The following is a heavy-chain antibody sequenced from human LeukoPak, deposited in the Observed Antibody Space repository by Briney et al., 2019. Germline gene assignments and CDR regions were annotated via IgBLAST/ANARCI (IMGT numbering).Heavy chain of an antibody. J-gene: IGHJ4*02. CDR1: GYSFTSYD. D-gene: IGHD3-10*01. Sequence: GASLKVSCKASGYSFTSYDINWVRQATGQGLEWMGWMSPNSGNTGYPQKFQGRVTMTRNTSISTAYMEVSSLRYEDTAVYYCTSARVGPFDYWGQGTLVTVSS. CDR3: TSARVGPFDY. CDR2: MSPNSGNT. V-gene: IGHV1-8*01.